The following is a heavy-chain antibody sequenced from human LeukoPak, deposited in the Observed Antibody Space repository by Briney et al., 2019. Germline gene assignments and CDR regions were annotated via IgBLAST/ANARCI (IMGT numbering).Heavy chain of an antibody. CDR3: IKGYRLLSY. CDR2: ISYDGSNK. V-gene: IGHV3-30*12. D-gene: IGHD5-18*01. CDR1: GFTFSSYG. Sequence: GGSLRLSCAASGFTFSSYGMHWVRQAPGKGLEWVAVISYDGSNKYYADSVKGRFTISRDNSKNTLYLQMNSLKTEDTAVYYCIKGYRLLSYWGQGTLVTVSS. J-gene: IGHJ4*02.